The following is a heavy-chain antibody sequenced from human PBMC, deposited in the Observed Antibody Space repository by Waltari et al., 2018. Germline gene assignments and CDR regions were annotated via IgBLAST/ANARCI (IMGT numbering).Heavy chain of an antibody. CDR3: ARRRRELLPFDY. CDR1: GRSHSSGSYY. Sequence: QVQLQESGPGLVKPSQTLSLTCTVSGRSHSSGSYYWRWIRQPAGKGLEWIGYIYTSGSTNYNPSLKSRVTISVDTSKNQFSLKLSSVTAADTAVYYCARRRRELLPFDYWGQGTLVTVSS. D-gene: IGHD1-26*01. CDR2: IYTSGST. V-gene: IGHV4-61*09. J-gene: IGHJ4*02.